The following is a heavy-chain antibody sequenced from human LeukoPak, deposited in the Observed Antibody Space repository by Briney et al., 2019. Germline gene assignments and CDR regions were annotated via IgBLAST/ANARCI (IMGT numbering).Heavy chain of an antibody. D-gene: IGHD5-18*01. CDR1: GFTFSSYE. CDR3: AKVNRRGYSYGLSYNYMDV. Sequence: GGSLRLSCAASGFTFSSYEMNWVRQAPGKGLEWVSYISSSGSTIYYADSVKGRFTISRDNAKNSLYLQMNSLRAEDTAVYYRAKVNRRGYSYGLSYNYMDVWGKGTTVTISS. V-gene: IGHV3-48*03. CDR2: ISSSGSTI. J-gene: IGHJ6*03.